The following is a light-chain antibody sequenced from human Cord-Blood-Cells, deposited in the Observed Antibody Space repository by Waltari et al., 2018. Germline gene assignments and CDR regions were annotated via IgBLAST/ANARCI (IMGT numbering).Light chain of an antibody. CDR3: CSYAGSSTLV. V-gene: IGLV2-23*01. J-gene: IGLJ3*02. CDR1: SSDVGRYNL. Sequence: QSALTQPASVPGSPGQSITISCTGTSSDVGRYNLVSWYQQHPGKAPKLRIDEGSKRPSGVSNRFSGSKSGNTASLTISGLQAEDEADYYCCSYAGSSTLVFGGGTKLTVL. CDR2: EGS.